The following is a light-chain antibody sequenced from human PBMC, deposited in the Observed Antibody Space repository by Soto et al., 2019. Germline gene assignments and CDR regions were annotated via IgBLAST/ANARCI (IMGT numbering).Light chain of an antibody. CDR1: QSTSSW. CDR2: KTS. CDR3: QQYSSYSYT. V-gene: IGKV1-5*03. J-gene: IGKJ2*01. Sequence: DIPMTQSPSTLSASVGDRVTITCRASQSTSSWLAWYQQKPGKAHKLLIYKTSTLESGVPSRFSGSGAGTEFTLTIGCLQPDDFATYYCQQYSSYSYTFGQGTKLEIK.